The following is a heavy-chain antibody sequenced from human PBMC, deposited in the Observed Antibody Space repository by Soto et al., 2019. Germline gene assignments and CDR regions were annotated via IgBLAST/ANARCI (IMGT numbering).Heavy chain of an antibody. J-gene: IGHJ6*02. CDR3: TRVGGSVSGMDV. V-gene: IGHV3-74*01. D-gene: IGHD1-26*01. Sequence: GGSLRLSCAASGFTFSIYWMPWVRQAPGKGPVWVSRIDNAGSSARYADSVKGRFTISRDNAKNTVYLQMNSLRAEDTAVYYCTRVGGSVSGMDVWGQGTTVTVSS. CDR1: GFTFSIYW. CDR2: IDNAGSSA.